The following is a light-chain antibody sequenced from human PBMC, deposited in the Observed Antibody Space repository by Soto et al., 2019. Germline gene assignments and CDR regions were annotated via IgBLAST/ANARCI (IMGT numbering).Light chain of an antibody. CDR1: SSDVGGYNY. CDR2: DVS. V-gene: IGLV2-14*01. J-gene: IGLJ1*01. CDR3: SSHTSSSTSYV. Sequence: QSVLTRHAAGSGSLGQSITISCTGTSSDVGGYNYVSWYQQHPGKAPKLMIYDVSNRPSGVSNRFSGSKSANTASLTISGLQAEDEADYYCSSHTSSSTSYVFGTGTKVTVL.